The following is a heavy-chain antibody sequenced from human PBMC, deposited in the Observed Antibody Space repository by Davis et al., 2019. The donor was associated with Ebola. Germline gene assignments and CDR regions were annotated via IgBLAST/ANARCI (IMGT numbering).Heavy chain of an antibody. D-gene: IGHD3-22*01. Sequence: ASVKVSCKASGYTFTSYYMHWVRQAPGQGLEWMGIINPSGGSTSYAQKFQGRVTMTRDTSTSTVYMELSRLRSDDTAVYYCASASRYYDSSGYYLPFDYWGQGTLVTVSS. J-gene: IGHJ4*02. CDR2: INPSGGST. CDR3: ASASRYYDSSGYYLPFDY. CDR1: GYTFTSYY. V-gene: IGHV1-46*01.